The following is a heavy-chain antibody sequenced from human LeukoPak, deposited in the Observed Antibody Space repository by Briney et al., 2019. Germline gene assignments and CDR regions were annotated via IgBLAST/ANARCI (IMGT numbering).Heavy chain of an antibody. CDR3: ARGSPTGGDY. V-gene: IGHV3-74*01. Sequence: GGSLRLSCAASGFTFSSYWMHWVRQAPGKGLVWVSRITPDGSSSSYADSVKGRFTISRDNAKNTLYLQMNSLSAEDTAVYYCARGSPTGGDYWGQGILVTVAS. CDR1: GFTFSSYW. D-gene: IGHD2-15*01. J-gene: IGHJ4*02. CDR2: ITPDGSSS.